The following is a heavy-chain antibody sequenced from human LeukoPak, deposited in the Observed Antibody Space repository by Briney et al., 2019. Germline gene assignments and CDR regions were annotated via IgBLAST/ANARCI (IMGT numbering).Heavy chain of an antibody. Sequence: ASVKVSCKASGGTFSSYAISWVRQATGQGLEWMGWMNPISGYTGFAQNFQGRVTMTGNTSVSTAYMELSSLKSEDAAVYYCARGNRLYTSSWSSLPFDIWGQGTMVTVSS. J-gene: IGHJ3*02. CDR3: ARGNRLYTSSWSSLPFDI. V-gene: IGHV1-8*02. D-gene: IGHD6-13*01. CDR1: GGTFSSYA. CDR2: MNPISGYT.